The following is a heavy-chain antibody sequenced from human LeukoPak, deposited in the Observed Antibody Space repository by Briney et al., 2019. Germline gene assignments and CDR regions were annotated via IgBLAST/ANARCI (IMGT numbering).Heavy chain of an antibody. CDR3: ARWDSSSSYYMDV. CDR1: GFTFSSYD. CDR2: IGTAGDT. J-gene: IGHJ6*03. V-gene: IGHV3-13*01. Sequence: GGSLRLSCAASGFTFSSYDMHWVRQATGKGLEWVSAIGTAGDTYYPGSVKGRFTISRENAKNSLYLQMNSLRAGDTAVYYCARWDSSSSYYMDVWGKGTTVTVSS. D-gene: IGHD6-19*01.